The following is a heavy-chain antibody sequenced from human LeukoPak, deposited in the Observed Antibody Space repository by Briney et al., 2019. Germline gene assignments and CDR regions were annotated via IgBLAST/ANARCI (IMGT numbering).Heavy chain of an antibody. V-gene: IGHV3-11*01. CDR3: ARETVAGTFDY. Sequence: GGSLRLSCAASGFSVIDYYISWVRQAPGKGLEWISDVGGSDNFISYSDSVKGRFTISRDYANNSLYLQMNSLRVDDTAVYYCARETVAGTFDYWGQGTLVTVSS. CDR2: VGGSDNFI. CDR1: GFSVIDYY. D-gene: IGHD6-19*01. J-gene: IGHJ4*02.